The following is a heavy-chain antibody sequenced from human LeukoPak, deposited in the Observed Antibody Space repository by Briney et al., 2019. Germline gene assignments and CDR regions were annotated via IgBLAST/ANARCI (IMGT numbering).Heavy chain of an antibody. Sequence: GGSLRLSCAASGSTFSSYWMSWVRRAPGKGLEWVANIKQDGSEKYYVDSVKGRFTISRDNAKSSLYLQMNSLRAEDTAVYYCARDLRFYDYWGQGTPVTVSS. J-gene: IGHJ4*02. CDR2: IKQDGSEK. CDR1: GSTFSSYW. V-gene: IGHV3-7*01. CDR3: ARDLRFYDY. D-gene: IGHD3-3*01.